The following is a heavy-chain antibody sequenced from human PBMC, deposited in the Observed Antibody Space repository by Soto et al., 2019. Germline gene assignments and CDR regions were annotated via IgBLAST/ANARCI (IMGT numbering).Heavy chain of an antibody. D-gene: IGHD3-10*01. CDR2: IRYDGSNK. CDR1: GFTFSSYG. J-gene: IGHJ6*02. Sequence: PGGSLRLSCVAAGFTFSSYGMHWVRQAPGKGLEWLAIIRYDGSNKYYGDSVKGRFTISRDNSKNTLYLEMNSLRAEDKAVYYCARDRTYYGSGSKGMDFWGQGTTVTVSS. CDR3: ARDRTYYGSGSKGMDF. V-gene: IGHV3-30*02.